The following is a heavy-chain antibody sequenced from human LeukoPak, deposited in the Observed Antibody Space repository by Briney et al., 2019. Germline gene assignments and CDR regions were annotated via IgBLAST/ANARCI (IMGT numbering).Heavy chain of an antibody. V-gene: IGHV1-69*04. D-gene: IGHD3-22*01. J-gene: IGHJ4*02. CDR2: IIPILGIA. Sequence: SVKVSCKASGGTFSSYAISWVRQAPGQRLEWMGRIIPILGIANYAQKFQGRVTITADKSTSTAYMALSSLRSEDTAVYYCAGYYYDSSGYNFDYWGQGTLVTVSS. CDR1: GGTFSSYA. CDR3: AGYYYDSSGYNFDY.